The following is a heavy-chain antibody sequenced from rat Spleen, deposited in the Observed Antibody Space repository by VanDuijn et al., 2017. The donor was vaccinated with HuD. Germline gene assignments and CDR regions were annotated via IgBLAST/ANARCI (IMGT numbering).Heavy chain of an antibody. V-gene: IGHV5-31*01. D-gene: IGHD1-4*01. CDR1: GITFNNYW. Sequence: EVQLVESGGGRVQPGRSLKLSCVASGITFNNYWMTWIRQAPGKGLEWVASISYDGISTYYRDSVRGRFSISSDNAKTTLYLQMDSLRSEDAATYYCTRHEYPGVTTNWFAYWGQGTLVTVSS. CDR3: TRHEYPGVTTNWFAY. J-gene: IGHJ3*01. CDR2: ISYDGIST.